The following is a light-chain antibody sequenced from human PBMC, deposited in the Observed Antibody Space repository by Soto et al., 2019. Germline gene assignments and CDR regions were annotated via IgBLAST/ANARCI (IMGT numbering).Light chain of an antibody. J-gene: IGLJ2*01. Sequence: QSALTQPASVSGSPGQSITISCTGTSSDVGGYNYVSWYQQHPGKAPKLMIYDVSNRPSGVSNRFSGSKSGNTASLTISGLQAEDEADYYCSSYTRSSTLVVFGGGTKHTVL. CDR1: SSDVGGYNY. CDR3: SSYTRSSTLVV. CDR2: DVS. V-gene: IGLV2-14*01.